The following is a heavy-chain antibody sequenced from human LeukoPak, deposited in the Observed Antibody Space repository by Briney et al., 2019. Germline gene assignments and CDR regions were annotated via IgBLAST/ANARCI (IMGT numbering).Heavy chain of an antibody. V-gene: IGHV3-30*02. CDR1: GFTFGNFD. Sequence: PGGSLRLSCTLSGFTFGNFDMHWLRPAPGKGRGWVASTNYGANSKFYAASVKCRFPISRDTSKNTLFFQMHSLRAEDTASYYCAKEGGGISDTFDIWGQGTMVTVSS. CDR2: TNYGANSK. D-gene: IGHD2-21*01. CDR3: AKEGGGISDTFDI. J-gene: IGHJ3*02.